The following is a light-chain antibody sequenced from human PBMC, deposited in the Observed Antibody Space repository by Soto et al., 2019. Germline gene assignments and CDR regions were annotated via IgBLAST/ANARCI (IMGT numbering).Light chain of an antibody. CDR3: SSYAGSNNYV. CDR2: EVS. Sequence: QPVLTQPPSASGSPGQSVTISCTGTSSDVGGYNYVSWYQQHPGNAPKLMIYEVSKRPSGVPDRFSGSKSGNTASLTVSGLQAEDEADYYCSSYAGSNNYVFGTATKLTVL. J-gene: IGLJ1*01. V-gene: IGLV2-8*01. CDR1: SSDVGGYNY.